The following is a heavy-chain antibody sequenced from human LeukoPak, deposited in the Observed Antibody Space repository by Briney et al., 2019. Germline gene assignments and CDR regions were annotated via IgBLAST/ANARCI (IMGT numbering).Heavy chain of an antibody. CDR1: GFTFSSYW. V-gene: IGHV3-7*03. D-gene: IGHD3-10*01. Sequence: GGSLRLSCAASGFTFSSYWMSWVRQAPGKGLEWVANIKQDGSEKYYVDSVKGRFTISRDNAKNSLYLQMNSLRAEDTAVYYCARDAPQYGSGSYYNWDYYYGMDVWGKGTTVTVSS. CDR3: ARDAPQYGSGSYYNWDYYYGMDV. J-gene: IGHJ6*04. CDR2: IKQDGSEK.